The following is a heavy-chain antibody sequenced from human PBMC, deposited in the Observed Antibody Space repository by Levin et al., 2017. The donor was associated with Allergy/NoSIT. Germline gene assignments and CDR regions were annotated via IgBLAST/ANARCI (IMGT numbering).Heavy chain of an antibody. CDR3: ARDTVKYYSSWLRFDS. CDR1: GGSMSGYY. J-gene: IGHJ4*02. D-gene: IGHD3-10*01. Sequence: PSETLSLTCTVSGGSMSGYYWSWIRQPPGKGLEWIGYIYYSGSTNYNPSLHSRLTISVDTSKNQFSLILTSVTAADTAVYYCARDTVKYYSSWLRFDSWGQGVLVTVSS. V-gene: IGHV4-59*01. CDR2: IYYSGST.